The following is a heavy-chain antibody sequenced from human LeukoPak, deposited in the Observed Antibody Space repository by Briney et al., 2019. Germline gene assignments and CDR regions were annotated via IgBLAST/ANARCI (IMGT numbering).Heavy chain of an antibody. J-gene: IGHJ3*02. CDR1: GFPFDYYA. CDR3: ARGLSTVNDALDI. D-gene: IGHD2-2*01. V-gene: IGHV3-23*01. CDR2: TGASGHSI. Sequence: PGGSLRLSCAASGFPFDYYAMNWVRQAPGKGLEWVSATGASGHSIYYADSVKGRFTISRDNSKTPLYLQMNSPRAEDTAVYYCARGLSTVNDALDIWGQGTMVTVSS.